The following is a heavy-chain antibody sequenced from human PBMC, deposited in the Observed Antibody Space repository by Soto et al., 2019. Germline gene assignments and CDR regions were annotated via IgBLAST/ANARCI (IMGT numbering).Heavy chain of an antibody. CDR1: GFTFDDYA. CDR2: ISWNSGSI. CDR3: AIGRYGDYAPFDY. Sequence: GGSLRLSCAASGFTFDDYAMHWVRQAPGKGLEWVSGISWNSGSIGYADSVKGRFTISRDNAKNSLYLQMNSLRAEDTALYYCAIGRYGDYAPFDYWGQGTLVTVSS. J-gene: IGHJ4*02. V-gene: IGHV3-9*01. D-gene: IGHD4-17*01.